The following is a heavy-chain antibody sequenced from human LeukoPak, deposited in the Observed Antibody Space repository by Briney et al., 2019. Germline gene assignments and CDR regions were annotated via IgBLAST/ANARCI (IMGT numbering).Heavy chain of an antibody. J-gene: IGHJ4*02. CDR2: IASDGSST. V-gene: IGHV3-74*01. Sequence: GGSLRLSCAASGFTFSSYWMNWVRQAPGKGLVWVSRIASDGSSTTYVDSVKGRFSISRDNAKNTLYLQMNSLRVEDTAVYYCARGRPHGNDYWGQGTLVTVSS. D-gene: IGHD4-23*01. CDR1: GFTFSSYW. CDR3: ARGRPHGNDY.